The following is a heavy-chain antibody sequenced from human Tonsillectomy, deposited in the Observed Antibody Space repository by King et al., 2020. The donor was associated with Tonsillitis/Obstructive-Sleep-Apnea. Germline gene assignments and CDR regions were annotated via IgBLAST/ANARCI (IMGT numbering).Heavy chain of an antibody. CDR3: ARGATYYYDSSGLGSFDY. CDR1: GYTFTSYA. V-gene: IGHV7-4-1*02. J-gene: IGHJ4*02. Sequence: QLVQSGSELKKPGASVKVSCKASGYTFTSYAMNWVRQAPGQGLEWMGWINTNTGNPTYAQGFTGRFVFSLDTSVSTAYLQLSRLKAEDTAVYYCARGATYYYDSSGLGSFDYWGQRTLVTVSS. CDR2: INTNTGNP. D-gene: IGHD3-22*01.